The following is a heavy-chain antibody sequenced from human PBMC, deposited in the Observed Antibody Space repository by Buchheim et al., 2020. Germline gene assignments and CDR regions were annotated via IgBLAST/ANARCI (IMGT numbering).Heavy chain of an antibody. CDR1: GFTFISYW. Sequence: EVQLVESGGGLVQPGGSLRLSCAASGFTFISYWMSWVRQAPGKGLEWVANIKQDGSEKYYVDSVKGRFTISRDTAKNSLYLQMNSLRAEDTAVYYCARDIGSYYDSSGYSYFDYWGQGTL. CDR3: ARDIGSYYDSSGYSYFDY. CDR2: IKQDGSEK. V-gene: IGHV3-7*01. D-gene: IGHD3-22*01. J-gene: IGHJ4*02.